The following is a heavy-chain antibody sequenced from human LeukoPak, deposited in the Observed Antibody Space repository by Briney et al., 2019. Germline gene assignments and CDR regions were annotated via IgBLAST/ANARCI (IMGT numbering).Heavy chain of an antibody. V-gene: IGHV3-21*04. CDR3: AKDRRLSGYSYGYDD. CDR2: IVGSSSNI. J-gene: IGHJ4*02. CDR1: GFSFSTYS. Sequence: GGSLRLSCTASGFSFSTYSMNWVRQAPGKGLEWVSYIVGSSSNIYYADSVKGRFTISRDNAKNSLYLQMNSLRAEDTALYYCAKDRRLSGYSYGYDDWGQGTLVTVSS. D-gene: IGHD5-18*01.